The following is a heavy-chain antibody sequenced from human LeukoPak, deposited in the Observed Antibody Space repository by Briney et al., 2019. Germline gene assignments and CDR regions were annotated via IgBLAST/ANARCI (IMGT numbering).Heavy chain of an antibody. CDR3: ARGRGYDFWSGYSGHYFDY. D-gene: IGHD3-3*01. Sequence: SETLSLTCAVYGGSFSGYYWSWIRQPPGKGLEWIGEVNHSGSTNYNPSLKSRVTISVDTSKNQFSLKLSSVTAANTAVYYCARGRGYDFWSGYSGHYFDYWGQGTLVTVSS. V-gene: IGHV4-34*01. J-gene: IGHJ4*02. CDR1: GGSFSGYY. CDR2: VNHSGST.